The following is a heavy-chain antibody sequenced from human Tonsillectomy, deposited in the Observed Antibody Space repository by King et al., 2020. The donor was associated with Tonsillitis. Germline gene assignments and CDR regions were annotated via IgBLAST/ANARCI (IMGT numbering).Heavy chain of an antibody. V-gene: IGHV3-15*01. CDR3: TNLHTDILTTYSLADY. J-gene: IGHJ4*02. CDR2: IKSKTDGGAT. CDR1: GFTFSNAW. Sequence: VQLVESGGGLVKPGGSLRLSCAASGFTFSNAWMNWVRQAPGKGLEWVGRIKSKTDGGATDYAAPVKGRFTISRDDSKNTLYLQMNSLKTEDTAVYYCTNLHTDILTTYSLADYWGQGTLVTVSS. D-gene: IGHD3-9*01.